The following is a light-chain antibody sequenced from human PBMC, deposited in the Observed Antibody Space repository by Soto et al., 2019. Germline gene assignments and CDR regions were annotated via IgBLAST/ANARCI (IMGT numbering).Light chain of an antibody. Sequence: QSVLTQPPSASGTPGQRVAISCSGSSSNIGSNTVNWYQQFPQTAPQLLIYSNNQRPSGVPDLFSGSKSGTSASLAISGLQSEDEADYYCAAWDDSLHGFYVFGTGTKVTVL. CDR3: AAWDDSLHGFYV. J-gene: IGLJ1*01. CDR2: SNN. V-gene: IGLV1-44*01. CDR1: SSNIGSNT.